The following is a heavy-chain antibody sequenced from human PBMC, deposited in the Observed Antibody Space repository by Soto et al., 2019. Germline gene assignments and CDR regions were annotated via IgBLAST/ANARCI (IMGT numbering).Heavy chain of an antibody. CDR1: GGSIGSRASY. J-gene: IGHJ6*02. CDR3: ARDKGRSVLKGSGMDV. D-gene: IGHD2-8*02. CDR2: SYYNGNT. V-gene: IGHV4-31*02. Sequence: QVQVQESGPGLVKPSQTLSLKCSVSGGSIGSRASYWSGIRQHPEKGLEWIGSSYYNGNTDYDPSLRRRPTLSIDTSRSEFSLMLASVTAAHKAGYYWARDKGRSVLKGSGMDVWGQWTTVTVS.